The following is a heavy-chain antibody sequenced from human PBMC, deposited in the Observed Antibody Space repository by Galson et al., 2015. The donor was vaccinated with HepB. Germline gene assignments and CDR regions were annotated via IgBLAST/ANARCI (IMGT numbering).Heavy chain of an antibody. CDR1: GFSFTTHA. CDR3: ARTLAPYTGFDY. J-gene: IGHJ4*02. V-gene: IGHV3-23*01. D-gene: IGHD5-18*01. CDR2: IIGSGGTFST. Sequence: SLRLSCAASGFSFTTHAMSWVRLAPGKGLQWVSSIIGSGGTFSTFYADSVKGRFTISTDSSKNTLYLQMNSLRVEDTAVFYCARTLAPYTGFDYWGQGTLVTVSS.